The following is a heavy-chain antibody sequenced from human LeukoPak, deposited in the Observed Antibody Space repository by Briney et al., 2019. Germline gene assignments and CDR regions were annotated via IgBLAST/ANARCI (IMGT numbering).Heavy chain of an antibody. V-gene: IGHV4-39*07. J-gene: IGHJ4*02. Sequence: PSETLSLTCTVSGVSISSSNYYWGWIRQPPGEGLEWIGSIYYSGSTYYNPSLKSRVTISVDTSKNQFSLKLSSVTAADTAVYYCARGTLQSLPFDYWGQGTLVTVSS. CDR1: GVSISSSNYY. D-gene: IGHD2-2*01. CDR3: ARGTLQSLPFDY. CDR2: IYYSGST.